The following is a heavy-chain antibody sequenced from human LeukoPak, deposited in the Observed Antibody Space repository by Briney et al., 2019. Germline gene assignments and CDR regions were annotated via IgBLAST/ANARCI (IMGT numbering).Heavy chain of an antibody. V-gene: IGHV1-18*01. CDR2: ISGSTGNT. Sequence: VKVSCKASGYLSTRYGFIWVRQAPGHGLQSRGWISGSTGNTNYAQIVQGRVSMTTDTSTNTAYMELRSLTVDDTAVYYCARAGRGTYYYFDVWGQGTLVTVSS. CDR3: ARAGRGTYYYFDV. CDR1: GYLSTRYG. J-gene: IGHJ4*02. D-gene: IGHD3-10*01.